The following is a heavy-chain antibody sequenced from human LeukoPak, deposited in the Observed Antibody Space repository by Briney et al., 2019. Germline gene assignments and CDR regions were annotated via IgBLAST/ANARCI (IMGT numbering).Heavy chain of an antibody. Sequence: ASVKVSCKASGYTFTGYYMHWVRQAPGQGLEWMGWINPNSGGTNYAQKFQGRVTMTRDTSISTAYMELSRLRSDDTAVYYCARDLDAVGATSDYWGQGTLVTVSS. CDR1: GYTFTGYY. CDR3: ARDLDAVGATSDY. J-gene: IGHJ4*02. V-gene: IGHV1-2*02. D-gene: IGHD1-26*01. CDR2: INPNSGGT.